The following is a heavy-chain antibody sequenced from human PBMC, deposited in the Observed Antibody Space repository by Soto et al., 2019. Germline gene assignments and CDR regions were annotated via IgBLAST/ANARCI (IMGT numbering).Heavy chain of an antibody. Sequence: SETLSLTCAVYGGSFSGYYWSWIRQPPGKGLEWIGEINHSGSTNYNPSLKSRATISVDTPKNQFSLKLTSVTAADTAVYYCARDLAAEAATPPNWFDHWGQGTLVT. CDR1: GGSFSGYY. CDR2: INHSGST. CDR3: ARDLAAEAATPPNWFDH. V-gene: IGHV4-34*01. J-gene: IGHJ5*02. D-gene: IGHD2-15*01.